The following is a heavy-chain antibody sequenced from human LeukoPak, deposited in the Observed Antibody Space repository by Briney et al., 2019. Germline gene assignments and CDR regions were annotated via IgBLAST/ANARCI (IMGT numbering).Heavy chain of an antibody. Sequence: AGGSLRLSCAASGFTFDDYAMHWVRQAPGKGLEWVSGISWNSGSIGYADSVKGRFTISRDNAKNSLYLQMNSLRAEDTALYYCAKDMRGYYDSSGHLDYWGQGTLVTVSS. J-gene: IGHJ4*02. D-gene: IGHD3-22*01. CDR1: GFTFDDYA. V-gene: IGHV3-9*01. CDR3: AKDMRGYYDSSGHLDY. CDR2: ISWNSGSI.